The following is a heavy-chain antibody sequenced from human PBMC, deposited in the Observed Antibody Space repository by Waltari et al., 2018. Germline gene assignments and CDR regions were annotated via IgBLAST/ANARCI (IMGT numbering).Heavy chain of an antibody. V-gene: IGHV3-23*01. CDR3: ARKDFTGTTSWLDA. CDR1: HSSFRHYG. CDR2: ISNSGGDT. J-gene: IGHJ5*02. D-gene: IGHD1-7*01. Sequence: EVQWLEDGGDLVQPGGSLRLPCAGSHSSFRHYGVTWVRQAPGKRLEWVSGISNSGGDTYYADSVEGRFFISRDNSKNIVYLQMDSLRAEDTAVYYCARKDFTGTTSWLDAWGQGTPVTVAS.